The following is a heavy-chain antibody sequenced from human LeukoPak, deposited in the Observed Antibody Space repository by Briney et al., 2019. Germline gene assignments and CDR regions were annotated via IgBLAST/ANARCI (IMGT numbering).Heavy chain of an antibody. CDR2: ISGSGGST. CDR3: TRVVHGYSYGSGDY. J-gene: IGHJ4*02. V-gene: IGHV3-23*01. Sequence: GGSLRLSCAASGFTFSSYAMSWVRQAPGKGLEWVSAISGSGGSTYYADSVNGRFTISRDDSKSIAYLQMNNLQTEDTAVYYCTRVVHGYSYGSGDYWGQGTLVTVSS. D-gene: IGHD5-18*01. CDR1: GFTFSSYA.